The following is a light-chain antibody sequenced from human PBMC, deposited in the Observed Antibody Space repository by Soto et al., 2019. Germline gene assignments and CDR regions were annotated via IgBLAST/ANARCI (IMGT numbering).Light chain of an antibody. Sequence: QSVLTQPASVSGSPGQSITISCTGTSSDVGAYNYVSWYQQHPGKAPKVMIFEVSHRPSGVSNRFSGSKSGNTASLTISVLQADDEADYYCISYTSSSLYVFGTGTKLTVL. J-gene: IGLJ1*01. V-gene: IGLV2-14*01. CDR1: SSDVGAYNY. CDR3: ISYTSSSLYV. CDR2: EVS.